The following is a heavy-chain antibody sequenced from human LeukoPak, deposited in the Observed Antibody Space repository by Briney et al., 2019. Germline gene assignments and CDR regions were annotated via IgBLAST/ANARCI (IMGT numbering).Heavy chain of an antibody. CDR1: GGTFSSYA. CDR3: ARAMGKARKSGYSYGYFDY. V-gene: IGHV1-69*13. D-gene: IGHD5-18*01. CDR2: IIPIFGTA. J-gene: IGHJ4*02. Sequence: GASVKVSCKASGGTFSSYAISWVRQAPGQGLEWMGGIIPIFGTANYAQKFQGRVTITADESTSTAYMELSSLRSEDTAVYYCARAMGKARKSGYSYGYFDYWGQGTLVTVSS.